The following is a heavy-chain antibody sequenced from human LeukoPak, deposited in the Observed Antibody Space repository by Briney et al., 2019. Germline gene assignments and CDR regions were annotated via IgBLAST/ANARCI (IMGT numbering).Heavy chain of an antibody. CDR3: ARINYGSGSYYNGFDY. CDR2: IYPGDSDT. CDR1: GYSFTSYW. J-gene: IGHJ5*01. Sequence: GESLKISRKGSGYSFTSYWIGWVRQMPGKGLEWMGIIYPGDSDTRYSPSFQGQVTISADKSISTAYLQWSSLKASDTAMYYCARINYGSGSYYNGFDYWGQGTLVTVSS. V-gene: IGHV5-51*01. D-gene: IGHD3-10*01.